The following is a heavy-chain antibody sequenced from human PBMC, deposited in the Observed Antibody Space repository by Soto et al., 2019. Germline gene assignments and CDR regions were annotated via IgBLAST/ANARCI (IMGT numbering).Heavy chain of an antibody. CDR2: INADGNEK. CDR1: GLTFSYYW. J-gene: IGHJ4*02. Sequence: EVQLVESGGTLVQPGGSLRLSCATSGLTFSYYWMSWVRQAPGKGLEWVANINADGNEKYHVDSVEGRFTISRDNAKNSLYLQMNSLRVEDTALYYCARAGAPGSVDYWGQGTLVTVSS. CDR3: ARAGAPGSVDY. V-gene: IGHV3-7*04. D-gene: IGHD6-13*01.